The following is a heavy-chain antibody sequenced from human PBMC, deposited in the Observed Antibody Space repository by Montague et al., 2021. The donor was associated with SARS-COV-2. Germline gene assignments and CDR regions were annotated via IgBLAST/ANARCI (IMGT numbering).Heavy chain of an antibody. CDR2: ISSSGSTI. D-gene: IGHD3/OR15-3a*01. CDR3: ARGASDWLLWGYGMDV. Sequence: SRRLSCSASGFTFSSYEMNWVRQAPGKGLEWVSYISSSGSTIYYADSVKARFTISRDNAKNSLYLQMNSLRVEDTAVYYCARGASDWLLWGYGMDVWGQGTTVTVSS. J-gene: IGHJ6*02. CDR1: GFTFSSYE. V-gene: IGHV3-48*03.